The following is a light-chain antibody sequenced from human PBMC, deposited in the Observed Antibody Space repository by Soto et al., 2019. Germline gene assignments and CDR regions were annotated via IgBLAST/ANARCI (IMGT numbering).Light chain of an antibody. CDR2: SAT. CDR1: EDVRHD. V-gene: IGKV1-6*01. J-gene: IGKJ4*01. CDR3: QQRSNWPPLT. Sequence: AIQVTQSPSSLSASVGDRVTITCRTSEDVRHDLAWFQQRPGKAPNLLIYSATRLQSGVPSRFSGSGSGTDFTLIISSLQPEDFATYYCQQRSNWPPLTFGGGTKVEIK.